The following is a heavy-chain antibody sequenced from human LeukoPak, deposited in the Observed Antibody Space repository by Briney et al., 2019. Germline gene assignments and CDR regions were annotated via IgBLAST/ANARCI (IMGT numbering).Heavy chain of an antibody. Sequence: GGSLRLSCAASGFTLSSYGMHWVRQAPGKGLEWVAVIWYDGSNKYYADSVKGRFTISRDNSKNTLYLQMNSLRAEDTAVYYCARARGIAVTFDAFDIWGQGTMVTVSS. CDR1: GFTLSSYG. CDR2: IWYDGSNK. J-gene: IGHJ3*02. V-gene: IGHV3-33*01. CDR3: ARARGIAVTFDAFDI. D-gene: IGHD6-19*01.